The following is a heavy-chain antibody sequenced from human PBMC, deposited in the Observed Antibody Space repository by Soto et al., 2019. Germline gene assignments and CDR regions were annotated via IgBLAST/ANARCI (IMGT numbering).Heavy chain of an antibody. Sequence: QLQLQESGPGLVKPSETLSLTCTVSGGSFSSRSNYWGWIRQPPGKGPEWIASIYYSGTTYYNPSLKSRVTISVDTSKNQFSLNLNSVTAADTAVYYCARHYDYFDPWGQGTLVTVSS. J-gene: IGHJ5*02. CDR3: ARHYDYFDP. CDR1: GGSFSSRSNY. CDR2: IYYSGTT. D-gene: IGHD5-12*01. V-gene: IGHV4-39*01.